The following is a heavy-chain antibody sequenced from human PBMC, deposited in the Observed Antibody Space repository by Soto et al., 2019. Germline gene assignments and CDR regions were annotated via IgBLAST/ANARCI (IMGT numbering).Heavy chain of an antibody. CDR3: ARVKYYGSGSYYYIDV. D-gene: IGHD3-10*01. V-gene: IGHV4-39*01. CDR2: IYYSGST. J-gene: IGHJ6*03. Sequence: SETLSLTCTVSGGSIRSSSYYWGWIRQPPGKGLEWIGSIYYSGSTYCNPSLKSRVTISVDTSKNQFSLKLSSVTAADTAVYYCARVKYYGSGSYYYIDVWGKGTTVTVSS. CDR1: GGSIRSSSYY.